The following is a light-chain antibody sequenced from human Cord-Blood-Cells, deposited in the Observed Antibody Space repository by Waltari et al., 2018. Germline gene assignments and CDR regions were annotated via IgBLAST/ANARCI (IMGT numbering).Light chain of an antibody. CDR3: QQANSFPLT. CDR2: AAS. CDR1: QGIRSW. V-gene: IGKV1-12*01. J-gene: IGKJ4*01. Sequence: QMTHSPSPVSASGRESVTHTSRASQGIRSWLAWYQQKPGKAPKLLIYAASSLQSGVPSRFSGSGSGTDFTLTISSLQPEDFATYYCQQANSFPLTFSGGTKVEIK.